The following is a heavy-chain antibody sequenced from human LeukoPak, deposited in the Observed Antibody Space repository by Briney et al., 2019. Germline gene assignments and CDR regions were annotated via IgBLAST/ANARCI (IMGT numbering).Heavy chain of an antibody. J-gene: IGHJ4*02. D-gene: IGHD3-3*01. CDR1: GYTFTCYY. Sequence: ASVKVSCKASGYTFTCYYMHWVRQAPGQGLEWMGWINPNSGGTNYAQKFQGRVTMTRDTSISTAYMELSRLRYDDTAVFYCARFPAGGVVIRKYYFDYWGQGTLVTVSS. V-gene: IGHV1-2*02. CDR2: INPNSGGT. CDR3: ARFPAGGVVIRKYYFDY.